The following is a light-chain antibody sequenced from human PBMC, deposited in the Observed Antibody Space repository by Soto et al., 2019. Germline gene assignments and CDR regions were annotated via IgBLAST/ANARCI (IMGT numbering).Light chain of an antibody. V-gene: IGLV2-14*03. CDR1: SSDVGAYNY. Sequence: QSALTQPASASGSPGQSIAISCTGTSSDVGAYNYVSWFQQHPGKAPKLIIYDVGSRPSGVSNRFSGSKSGNTASLTISGLQAEDEADYYCSSYTTSTTYVFGTGTKLTVL. CDR3: SSYTTSTTYV. J-gene: IGLJ1*01. CDR2: DVG.